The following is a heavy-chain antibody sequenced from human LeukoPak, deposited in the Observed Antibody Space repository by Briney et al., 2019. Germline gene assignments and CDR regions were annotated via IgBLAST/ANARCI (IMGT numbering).Heavy chain of an antibody. CDR2: IFSSGTT. V-gene: IGHV4-39*01. J-gene: IGHJ6*02. D-gene: IGHD6-13*01. CDR3: ARVGGPGVAAAGYRPNYYYYYGMDV. Sequence: SETLSLTCTVSGGSITSSSYFWGWIRQPPGKGLQWIGSIFSSGTTYSNPSLESRVTISVDTSKNQFSLKLSSVTAADTAVYYCARVGGPGVAAAGYRPNYYYYYGMDVWGQGTTVTVSS. CDR1: GGSITSSSYF.